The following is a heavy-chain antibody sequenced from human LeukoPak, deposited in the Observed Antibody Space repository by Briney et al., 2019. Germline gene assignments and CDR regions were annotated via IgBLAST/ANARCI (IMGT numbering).Heavy chain of an antibody. V-gene: IGHV4-59*01. CDR3: ARGYSSSWNYFDY. Sequence: SETLSLTCTVSGGSISNYWWSWIRQPPGKGLEWIGYVFDSGGANYNPSLKSRVTISVDTSKKQFSLKLSSVTAADTAVYYCARGYSSSWNYFDYWGQGTLVTVSS. CDR2: VFDSGGA. CDR1: GGSISNYW. D-gene: IGHD6-13*01. J-gene: IGHJ4*02.